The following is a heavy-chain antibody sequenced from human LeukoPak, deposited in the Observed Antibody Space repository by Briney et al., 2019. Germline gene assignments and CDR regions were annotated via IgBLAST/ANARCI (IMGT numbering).Heavy chain of an antibody. D-gene: IGHD5-24*01. CDR1: GFTISRYA. J-gene: IGHJ4*02. V-gene: IGHV3-30*09. Sequence: GGSLRLSCAASGFTISRYAMHWVRQAPGKGLEWVAVISYDGVNKYYADSVKGRFAISRDNSKNTLYLQMNSLRAEDTAVYFCTRVTDGEPPFDYWGQGTLVTVSS. CDR3: TRVTDGEPPFDY. CDR2: ISYDGVNK.